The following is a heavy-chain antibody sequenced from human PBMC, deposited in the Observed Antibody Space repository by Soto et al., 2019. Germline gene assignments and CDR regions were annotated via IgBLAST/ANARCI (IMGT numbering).Heavy chain of an antibody. D-gene: IGHD3-10*01. CDR1: GFSLSTSGVG. V-gene: IGHV2-5*02. CDR2: FYWDDDK. J-gene: IGHJ4*02. CDR3: VHTQGFGELHY. Sequence: QITLEESGPALVKPTQTLTLTCTFSGFSLSTSGVGVGWIRQSPGKALEWLALFYWDDDKRYSPSLKSRLTITKDTSQNQVVLTMTNVDPVDTATYYCVHTQGFGELHYWGQGTLVTVSS.